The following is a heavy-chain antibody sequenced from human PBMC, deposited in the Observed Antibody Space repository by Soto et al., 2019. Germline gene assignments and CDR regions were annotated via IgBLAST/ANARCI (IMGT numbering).Heavy chain of an antibody. V-gene: IGHV1-69*01. J-gene: IGHJ4*02. D-gene: IGHD3-16*01. CDR1: GGTFSSYA. CDR2: IIPIFGTA. Sequence: QVQLVQSGAEVKKPGSSVKVSCKASGGTFSSYAISWVRQAPGQGLEWMGGIIPIFGTANYAQKFQGRVTITADESTSTAYMGLSSLRSEDTAVYYCARDRKGGGYYYFDYWGQGTLVTVSS. CDR3: ARDRKGGGYYYFDY.